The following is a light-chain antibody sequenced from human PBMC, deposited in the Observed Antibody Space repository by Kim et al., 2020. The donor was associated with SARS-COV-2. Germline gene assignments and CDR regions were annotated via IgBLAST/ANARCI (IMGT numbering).Light chain of an antibody. Sequence: QSTTRSCAGTSSGFGIYSLVAWYQQSPGKAPKLIIYEATRRPSGISSHFAGSKSGSTASLTISGLQAEDEAYYHCCAYAGSNTWLFGGGTKVTVL. V-gene: IGLV2-23*01. J-gene: IGLJ3*02. CDR2: EAT. CDR3: CAYAGSNTWL. CDR1: SSGFGIYSL.